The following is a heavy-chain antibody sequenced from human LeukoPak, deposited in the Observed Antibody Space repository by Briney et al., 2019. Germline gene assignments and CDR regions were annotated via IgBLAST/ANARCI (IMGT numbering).Heavy chain of an antibody. CDR1: GASMSSGTYS. D-gene: IGHD5-24*01. J-gene: IGHJ4*02. Sequence: SQTLSLTCTLSGASMSSGTYSWSWIRQPPGKGLEWIGYIYYSGSTNYNPSLKSRVTISVDTSKNQFSLKLSSVTAADTAVYYCARERLQGTIDYWGQGTLVTVSS. CDR3: ARERLQGTIDY. CDR2: IYYSGST. V-gene: IGHV4-61*01.